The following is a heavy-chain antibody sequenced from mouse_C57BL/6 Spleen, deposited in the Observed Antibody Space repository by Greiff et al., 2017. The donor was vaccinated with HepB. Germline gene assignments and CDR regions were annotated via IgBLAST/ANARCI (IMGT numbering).Heavy chain of an antibody. J-gene: IGHJ2*01. CDR1: GYTFTSYW. D-gene: IGHD1-1*01. CDR3: ARGDSYYGSSY. Sequence: VQLQQPGAELVKPGASVKMSCKASGYTFTSYWITWVKQRPGQGLEWIGDIYPGSGSTNYNEKFKSKATLTVDTSSSTAYMQRSSLTSEDSAVYYCARGDSYYGSSYWGQGTTLTVAS. CDR2: IYPGSGST. V-gene: IGHV1-55*01.